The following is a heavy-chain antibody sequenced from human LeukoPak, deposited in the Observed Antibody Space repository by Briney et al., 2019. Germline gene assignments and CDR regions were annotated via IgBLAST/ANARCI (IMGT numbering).Heavy chain of an antibody. CDR1: GYSFTSYW. CDR2: IYPGDSDT. CDR3: AEPIYYDSSAAHF. D-gene: IGHD3-22*01. J-gene: IGHJ4*02. V-gene: IGHV5-51*01. Sequence: GESLKISCKGSGYSFTSYWIGWVRQMPGKGLGWMGIIYPGDSDTRYSPSFQGQVTISADKSISTAYLQWSSLKASDTAMYYCAEPIYYDSSAAHFWGQGTLVTVSS.